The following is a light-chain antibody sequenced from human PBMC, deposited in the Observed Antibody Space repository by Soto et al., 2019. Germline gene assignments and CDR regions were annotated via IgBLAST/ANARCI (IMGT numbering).Light chain of an antibody. CDR1: SNDVGSYNL. J-gene: IGLJ1*01. Sequence: QSALTQPASVSGSPGQSITISCTGTSNDVGSYNLVSWYQHHPGKAPKLMIFEGSKRPSGGSNRFSGSKSGNTASLTISGLQAEDEADFYCCSYAGSNYYVFGTGNKVTVL. CDR2: EGS. V-gene: IGLV2-23*01. CDR3: CSYAGSNYYV.